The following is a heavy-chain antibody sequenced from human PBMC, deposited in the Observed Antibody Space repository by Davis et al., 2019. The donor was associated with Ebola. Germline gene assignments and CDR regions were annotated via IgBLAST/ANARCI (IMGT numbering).Heavy chain of an antibody. V-gene: IGHV1-69*06. CDR2: LIPIFGAA. CDR1: GGTFNTYT. CDR3: ARGITVFGVVSHFDF. Sequence: AASVKVSCKASGGTFNTYTITWVRQAPGQGLEWMGGLIPIFGAANYAQKFRGRVTITADKSTSTAYMELSSLRSDDTAVYYCARGITVFGVVSHFDFWGQGTLVTVSS. J-gene: IGHJ4*02. D-gene: IGHD3-3*01.